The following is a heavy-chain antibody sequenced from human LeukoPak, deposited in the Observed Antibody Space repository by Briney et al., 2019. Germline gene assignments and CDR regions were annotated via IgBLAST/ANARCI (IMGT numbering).Heavy chain of an antibody. Sequence: PGGSLRLSCAASGFTFSTYDMNWVRQAPWKGLEWVSYIISDSRTKYYADSLKGRFIISRDNAKNSLYLQMNSLRTEDTAVYYCAKDLEYYDFWSGYYPTGAFDIWGQGTMVTVSS. CDR1: GFTFSTYD. CDR2: IISDSRTK. J-gene: IGHJ3*02. CDR3: AKDLEYYDFWSGYYPTGAFDI. D-gene: IGHD3-3*01. V-gene: IGHV3-48*04.